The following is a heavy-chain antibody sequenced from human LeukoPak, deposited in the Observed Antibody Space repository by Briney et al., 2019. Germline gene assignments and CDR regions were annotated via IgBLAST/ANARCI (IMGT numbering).Heavy chain of an antibody. CDR1: GGSISSSSYY. V-gene: IGHV4-39*01. Sequence: SETLSLACTVSGGSISSSSYYWGWIRQPPGKGLEWIGSIYYSGSTYYNPSLKSRVTISVDTSKNQFSLKLSSVTAADTAVYYCARQSGSSLTNFDYWGQGTLVTVSS. D-gene: IGHD5-12*01. CDR2: IYYSGST. CDR3: ARQSGSSLTNFDY. J-gene: IGHJ4*02.